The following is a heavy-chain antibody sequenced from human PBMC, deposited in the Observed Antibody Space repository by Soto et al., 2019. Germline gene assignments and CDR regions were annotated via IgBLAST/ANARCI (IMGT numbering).Heavy chain of an antibody. CDR2: IYSGGST. V-gene: IGHV3-53*01. J-gene: IGHJ3*01. D-gene: IGHD3-22*01. CDR1: GFTFSSND. CDR3: ATRPLLPGAP. Sequence: EVQLVESGGGLIQPGGSLRLSCAASGFTFSSNDMNWVRQAPGKGLEWVSLIYSGGSTDYSDSVTGRFTISRDNSKNTLYLQMSSLRAEDTAVYYCATRPLLPGAPWGQGTMVPVSS.